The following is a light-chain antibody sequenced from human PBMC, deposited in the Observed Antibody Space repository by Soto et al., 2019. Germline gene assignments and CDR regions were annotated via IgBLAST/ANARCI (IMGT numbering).Light chain of an antibody. Sequence: DIQMTQSPSTVSAYVGDSVTITCRASQSITTWLAWYQQKPGKAPELLIFDASNLKSGVSSRFSGSGSGTEFTLTISRLQPDDVATYYCLQYSSHSWTFGQGTKVDIK. V-gene: IGKV1-5*01. CDR3: LQYSSHSWT. CDR1: QSITTW. CDR2: DAS. J-gene: IGKJ1*01.